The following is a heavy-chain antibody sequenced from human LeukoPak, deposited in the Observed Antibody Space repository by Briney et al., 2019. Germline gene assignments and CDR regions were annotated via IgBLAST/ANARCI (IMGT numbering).Heavy chain of an antibody. CDR2: IYYSGST. Sequence: SETLSLTCTVSGGSISSGGYYWSWIRQHPGKGLEWIGYIYYSGSTYYNPSLKGRVTISVDTSKNQFSLKLSSVTAADTAVYYCARGARQWLVLDYWGQGTLVTVSS. V-gene: IGHV4-31*03. D-gene: IGHD6-19*01. J-gene: IGHJ4*02. CDR3: ARGARQWLVLDY. CDR1: GGSISSGGYY.